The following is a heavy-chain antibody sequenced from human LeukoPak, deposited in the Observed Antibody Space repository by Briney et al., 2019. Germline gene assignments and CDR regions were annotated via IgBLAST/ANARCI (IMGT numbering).Heavy chain of an antibody. J-gene: IGHJ6*02. CDR2: ISYDGSSK. V-gene: IGHV3-30*18. Sequence: GGSLRLSCAASGFTFSSYWMTWVRQAPDKGLEWVAVISYDGSSKYYADSVKGRLTISRDNSKNTLYLQMNSLRPEDTAVYYCAKAEKDSDYGMDVWGQGTTVTVSS. D-gene: IGHD2-15*01. CDR3: AKAEKDSDYGMDV. CDR1: GFTFSSYW.